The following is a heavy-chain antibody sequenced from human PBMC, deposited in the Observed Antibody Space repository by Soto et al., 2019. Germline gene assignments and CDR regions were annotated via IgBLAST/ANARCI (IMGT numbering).Heavy chain of an antibody. CDR2: ISSSSSYI. J-gene: IGHJ4*01. CDR1: GFTFSSYS. Sequence: GGSLRLSCAASGFTFSSYSMNWVRQAPGKGLEWVSSISSSSSYIYYADSVKGRFTTSRDNAKNSLYLQMNSLRAEDTAVYYCARDQRNYGSGSYYTYYFDYWGHVPMGTFSS. CDR3: ARDQRNYGSGSYYTYYFDY. D-gene: IGHD3-10*01. V-gene: IGHV3-21*01.